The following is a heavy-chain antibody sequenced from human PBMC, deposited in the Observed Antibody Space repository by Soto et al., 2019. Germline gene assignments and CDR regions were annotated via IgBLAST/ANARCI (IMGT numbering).Heavy chain of an antibody. D-gene: IGHD5-18*01. V-gene: IGHV4-39*02. CDR2: IYYSGST. J-gene: IGHJ4*02. CDR1: GDSISTRGYY. Sequence: SETLSLTCTVSGDSISTRGYYWGWIRQPPGKGLEWIGAIYYSGSTYYNPSLWSRLTIAVDTSNNQFSLQLRSVTAADTAVYYCAKDRIAAMALQFYDYWGQGTLVTVSA. CDR3: AKDRIAAMALQFYDY.